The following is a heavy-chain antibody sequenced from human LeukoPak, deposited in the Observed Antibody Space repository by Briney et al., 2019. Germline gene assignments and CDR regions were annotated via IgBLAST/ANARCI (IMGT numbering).Heavy chain of an antibody. J-gene: IGHJ4*02. CDR1: GGTFSSYA. CDR2: IIPIFGTA. D-gene: IGHD3-9*01. Sequence: GASVKVSCKASGGTFSSYAISWVRQAPGQGLEWMGGIIPIFGTANYAQKFQGRVTITADESTSTAYMELSSLRSEDTAVYYCASSDCDILTGYYGWGQGTLVTVSS. V-gene: IGHV1-69*13. CDR3: ASSDCDILTGYYG.